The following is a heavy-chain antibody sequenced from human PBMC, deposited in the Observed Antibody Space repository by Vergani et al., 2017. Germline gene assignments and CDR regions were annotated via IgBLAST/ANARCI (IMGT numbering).Heavy chain of an antibody. J-gene: IGHJ4*02. CDR2: ISGSGGSP. V-gene: IGHV3-23*01. CDR3: AKYGNALGGWVVDYFDY. D-gene: IGHD1-1*01. Sequence: EVQLLESGGGLVQPGGSLRLSCAASGFTFSSYAMSWVPQAPGKGLEWVSAISGSGGSPYYADTVKGRFTISRDNSKNTLYLQMNSLRAEDTAVYYCAKYGNALGGWVVDYFDYWGQGTLVTVSS. CDR1: GFTFSSYA.